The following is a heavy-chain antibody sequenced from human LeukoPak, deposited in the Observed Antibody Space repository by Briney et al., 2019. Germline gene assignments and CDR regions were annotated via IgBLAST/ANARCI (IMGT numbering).Heavy chain of an antibody. CDR2: ISAYNGNT. CDR3: ARDGGTTLRHYYYYYYMDV. J-gene: IGHJ6*03. D-gene: IGHD1-14*01. Sequence: ASVKVSCKASGYTFTSYGISWVRQAPGQGLEWMGWISAYNGNTNCAQKLQGRVTMTTDTSTSTAYMELRSLRSDDTAVYYCARDGGTTLRHYYYYYYMDVWGKGTTVTVSS. CDR1: GYTFTSYG. V-gene: IGHV1-18*01.